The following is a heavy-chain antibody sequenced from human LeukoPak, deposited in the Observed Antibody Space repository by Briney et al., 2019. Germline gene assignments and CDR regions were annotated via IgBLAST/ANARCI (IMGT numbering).Heavy chain of an antibody. V-gene: IGHV3-30-3*01. CDR1: GFTFSSYA. Sequence: GGSLRLSRAASGFTFSSYAMHWVRQAPGKGLEWVAVISYDGSNKYYADSVKGRFTISRDNSKNTLYLQMNSLRAEDTAVYYCARDPDSLYYFDYWGQGTLVTVSS. J-gene: IGHJ4*02. CDR2: ISYDGSNK. CDR3: ARDPDSLYYFDY.